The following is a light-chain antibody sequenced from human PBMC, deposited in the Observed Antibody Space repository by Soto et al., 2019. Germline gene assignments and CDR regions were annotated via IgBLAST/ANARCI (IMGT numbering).Light chain of an antibody. J-gene: IGLJ2*01. CDR1: SGSIASNY. Sequence: NFMLTQPHSVSESPGKTVTISCTRSSGSIASNYVQWYQQRPGSAPTPGIYEDNERPSGVPDRVSGSIDRSSNSASLHIYGLKTDDEADYYCQSYQSGKVGFGGGTKRTVL. V-gene: IGLV6-57*04. CDR2: EDN. CDR3: QSYQSGKVG.